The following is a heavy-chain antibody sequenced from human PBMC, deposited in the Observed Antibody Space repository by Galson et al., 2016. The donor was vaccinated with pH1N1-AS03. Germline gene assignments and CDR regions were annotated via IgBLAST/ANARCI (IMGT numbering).Heavy chain of an antibody. CDR1: AGSISTYY. D-gene: IGHD2-2*01. CDR3: ARVRSEWLGVNSSWYGIDS. V-gene: IGHV4-59*01. Sequence: ETLSLTCTVSAGSISTYYWTWIRQPPGRELEWIGYIYFSGRTNCSPSLKSRANISLDRSRNQFSLNLNSVTAADTAVYYCARVRSEWLGVNSSWYGIDSWGQGTLVTVSS. J-gene: IGHJ4*02. CDR2: IYFSGRT.